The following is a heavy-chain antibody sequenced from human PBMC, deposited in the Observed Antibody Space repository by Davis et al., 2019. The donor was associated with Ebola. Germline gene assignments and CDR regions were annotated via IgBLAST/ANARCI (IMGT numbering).Heavy chain of an antibody. Sequence: GESLKISCAASGFTFSSYWMSWVRQAPGKGLEWVANIKQDGSEKYYVDSVKGRFTISRDNAKNSLYLQMNSLRAEDTAVYYCARDQLPSSSSWYFPYSSGWYSDYWGQGTLVTVSS. CDR1: GFTFSSYW. V-gene: IGHV3-7*01. D-gene: IGHD6-13*01. CDR3: ARDQLPSSSSWYFPYSSGWYSDY. CDR2: IKQDGSEK. J-gene: IGHJ4*02.